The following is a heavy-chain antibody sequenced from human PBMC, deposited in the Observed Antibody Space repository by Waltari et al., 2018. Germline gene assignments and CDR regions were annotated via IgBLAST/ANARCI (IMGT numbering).Heavy chain of an antibody. CDR3: ARDLVLAAGTRDY. J-gene: IGHJ4*02. Sequence: QVQLVESGGGVVQPGRSLRLSCAASGFTFNTYGMHWVRQAPGKGLEWVAIIWSDGNTKYYADSVWGRFTISRDNSKNTLFLQMNSLRAEDTAVYYCARDLVLAAGTRDYWGQGTLVVVSS. D-gene: IGHD6-13*01. CDR2: IWSDGNTK. V-gene: IGHV3-33*01. CDR1: GFTFNTYG.